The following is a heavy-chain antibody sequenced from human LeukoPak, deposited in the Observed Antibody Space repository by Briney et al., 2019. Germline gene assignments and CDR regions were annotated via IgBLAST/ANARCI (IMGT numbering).Heavy chain of an antibody. CDR1: GFTFSSYA. CDR2: ISGSGGST. Sequence: PGGSLRLSCAASGFTFSSYATSWVRQAPGRGLEWVSAISGSGGSTYYADSVKGRFTISRDNSKNTLYLQMNSLRAEDTAVYDCAKGGTVVPAREGPFDYWGQGTLVTVSS. CDR3: AKGGTVVPAREGPFDY. J-gene: IGHJ4*02. D-gene: IGHD2-2*01. V-gene: IGHV3-23*01.